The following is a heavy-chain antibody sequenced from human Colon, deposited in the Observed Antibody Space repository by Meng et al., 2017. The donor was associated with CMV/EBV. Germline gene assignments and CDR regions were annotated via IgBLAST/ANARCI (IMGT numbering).Heavy chain of an antibody. CDR2: KSFDGSIE. V-gene: IGHV3-30-3*01. CDR3: ARDRLGGIDY. CDR1: GFIFSAYA. J-gene: IGHJ4*02. D-gene: IGHD3-16*01. Sequence: GGSLRLSCEGSGFIFSAYAMHWVRQAPGKGLEWLAVKSFDGSIEYHADSVKGRFLISRDNSKSTVYLQMDSLRSDDTAVYYCARDRLGGIDYWGQGTLVTVSS.